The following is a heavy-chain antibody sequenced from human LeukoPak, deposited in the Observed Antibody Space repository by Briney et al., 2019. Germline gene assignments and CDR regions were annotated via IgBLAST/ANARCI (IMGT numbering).Heavy chain of an antibody. V-gene: IGHV1-3*01. J-gene: IGHJ4*02. Sequence: ASVKVSCKASGYTFTSYAMHWVRQAPGQRLEWMGWINAGNGNTKYSQKFQGRVTITRDTSASTAYMELSSLRSEDTAVYYCARDAYYYDSSGYYPDYWGQGTLVTASS. D-gene: IGHD3-22*01. CDR2: INAGNGNT. CDR1: GYTFTSYA. CDR3: ARDAYYYDSSGYYPDY.